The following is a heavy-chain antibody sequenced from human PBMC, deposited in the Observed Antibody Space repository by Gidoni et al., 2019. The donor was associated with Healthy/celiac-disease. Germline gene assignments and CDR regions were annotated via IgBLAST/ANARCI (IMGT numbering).Heavy chain of an antibody. CDR1: GGSISSSSYY. CDR2: IYYSGST. Sequence: LQLQESGPGLVKPSETLSLTCTVSGGSISSSSYYWGWIRQPPGKGLEWIGSIYYSGSTYYNPSLKSRVTISVDTSKNQFSLKLSSVTAADTAVYYCARLRGGAAAALFGGNYFDYWGQGTLVTVSS. CDR3: ARLRGGAAAALFGGNYFDY. V-gene: IGHV4-39*01. J-gene: IGHJ4*02. D-gene: IGHD6-13*01.